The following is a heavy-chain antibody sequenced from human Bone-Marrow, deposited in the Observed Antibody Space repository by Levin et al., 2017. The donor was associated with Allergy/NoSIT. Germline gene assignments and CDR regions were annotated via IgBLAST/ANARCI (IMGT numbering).Heavy chain of an antibody. CDR1: ESTFDNHW. V-gene: IGHV5-51*01. CDR2: IYPDDSDT. Sequence: GESLKISCKDPESTFDNHWLAWIRQMPGKGLEWMGAIYPDDSDTVYSPSFQGQVTISADKSIRTAYLQWTSLEASDTAIYYCARRGSPVWFDPWGQGTPVIVS. CDR3: ARRGSPVWFDP. D-gene: IGHD3-10*01. J-gene: IGHJ5*02.